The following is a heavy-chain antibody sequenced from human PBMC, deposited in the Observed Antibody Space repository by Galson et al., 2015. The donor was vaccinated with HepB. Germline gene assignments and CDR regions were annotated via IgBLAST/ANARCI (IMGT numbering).Heavy chain of an antibody. CDR3: TRGVWFGDVSLDN. V-gene: IGHV3-48*02. CDR1: GFTFTGYN. Sequence: SLRLSCAASGFTFTGYNMNWVRQAPGKGLEWISYISASGHEAQYADSVRGRFTISRDDAEKSLYLQMDGLRDEDTAVYYCTRGVWFGDVSLDNWGQGTLVTVSS. J-gene: IGHJ4*02. D-gene: IGHD3-10*01. CDR2: ISASGHEA.